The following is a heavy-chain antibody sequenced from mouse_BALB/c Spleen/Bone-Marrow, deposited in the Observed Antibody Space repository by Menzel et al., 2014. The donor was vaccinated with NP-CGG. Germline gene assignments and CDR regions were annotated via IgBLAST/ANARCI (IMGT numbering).Heavy chain of an antibody. CDR3: ARSGKVRNAMDY. Sequence: VQVVESGAELVRPGVSVKISCKGSGYTFTDYAMHWVKQSHAKSLEWIGVISTYYGDASYNQKFKGKATMAVDKSSSTAYMELARLTSEDSAIYYCARSGKVRNAMDYRGQGTSVTVSS. D-gene: IGHD2-14*01. J-gene: IGHJ4*01. CDR2: ISTYYGDA. CDR1: GYTFTDYA. V-gene: IGHV1S137*01.